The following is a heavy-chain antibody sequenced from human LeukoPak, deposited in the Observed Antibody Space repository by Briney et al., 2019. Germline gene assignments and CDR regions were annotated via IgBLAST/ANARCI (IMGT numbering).Heavy chain of an antibody. D-gene: IGHD2-2*01. CDR3: ARDRVMGCSSTSCYSNWFDP. J-gene: IGHJ5*02. V-gene: IGHV1-2*02. CDR2: INPNSGGT. Sequence: ASVKVSCKASGYTFTGYYMHWVRQAPGQGLEWMGWINPNSGGTNYAQKFQGRVTMTRDTSISTAYMELSRLRSDDTAVYYCARDRVMGCSSTSCYSNWFDPWGQGTLVTVSS. CDR1: GYTFTGYY.